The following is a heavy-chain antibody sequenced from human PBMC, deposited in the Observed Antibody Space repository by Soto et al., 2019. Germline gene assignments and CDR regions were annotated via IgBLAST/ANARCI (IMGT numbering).Heavy chain of an antibody. CDR1: GGSISSSSYY. CDR3: ARLLWFGSNHFDY. Sequence: PSETLSLTCTASGGSISSSSYYWGWIRQPPGKGLEWIGSIYYSGSAYYNPSLKSRVTISVDTSKNQFSLKLSSVTAADTAVYYCARLLWFGSNHFDYWGQGTLVTVSS. D-gene: IGHD3-10*01. CDR2: IYYSGSA. V-gene: IGHV4-39*01. J-gene: IGHJ4*02.